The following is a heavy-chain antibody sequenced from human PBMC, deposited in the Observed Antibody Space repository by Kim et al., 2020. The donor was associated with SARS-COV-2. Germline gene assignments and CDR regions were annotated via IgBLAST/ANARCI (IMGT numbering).Heavy chain of an antibody. Sequence: SETLSLTCTVSGDSISSYYWSWIRQPPGKGLEWIGYIYYSGSTNYNPSLKSRVTISVDTSKNQFSLKLSSVTAADTAVYYCARWKGIQLWLDHWFDPWGQGTLATVSS. CDR3: ARWKGIQLWLDHWFDP. CDR1: GDSISSYY. D-gene: IGHD5-18*01. V-gene: IGHV4-59*01. CDR2: IYYSGST. J-gene: IGHJ5*02.